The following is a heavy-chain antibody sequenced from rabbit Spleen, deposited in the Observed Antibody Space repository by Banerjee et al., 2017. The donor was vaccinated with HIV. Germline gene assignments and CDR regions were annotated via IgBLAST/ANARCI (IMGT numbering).Heavy chain of an antibody. Sequence: VESGGDLVKPGASLTLTCKASGFDFTSTYYMCWVRQAPGKGLELIACIDTSSGSTNYATWAKGRFTISKTSSTVDLKMTSLTAADTATYFCARHAGYAAYGYSTLDLWGQGTLVTVS. V-gene: IGHV1S40*01. CDR1: GFDFTSTYY. CDR2: IDTSSGST. J-gene: IGHJ3*01. D-gene: IGHD8-1*01. CDR3: ARHAGYAAYGYSTLDL.